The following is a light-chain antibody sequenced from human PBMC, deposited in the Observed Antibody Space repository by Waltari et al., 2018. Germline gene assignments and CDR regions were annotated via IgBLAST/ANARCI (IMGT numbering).Light chain of an antibody. CDR3: CSYTSSHTVV. CDR1: SSDVGGYNY. V-gene: IGLV2-14*01. Sequence: QSALTQPASVSGSPGQSITISSTGTSSDVGGYNYVSWYQQHPGKVPKLMIFEVTNRPSGVSNRFSGSKSGNTASLTISGLQAEDEADYYCCSYTSSHTVVFGGGTKLTVL. J-gene: IGLJ2*01. CDR2: EVT.